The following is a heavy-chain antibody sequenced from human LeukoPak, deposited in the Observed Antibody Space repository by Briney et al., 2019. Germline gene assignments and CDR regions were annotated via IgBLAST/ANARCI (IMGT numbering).Heavy chain of an antibody. CDR1: GDSIDSYY. J-gene: IGHJ4*02. D-gene: IGHD3-22*01. CDR2: VYYGGST. V-gene: IGHV4-59*05. Sequence: KPSETLSLTCTVSGDSIDSYYWSWIRQPPGKGLEWIGSVYYGGSTYYNPSLKRGVTISADASKNQFSLKLTSVTAADTAVYFCARHYDISRYYYSFDYWGQGTLVTVSS. CDR3: ARHYDISRYYYSFDY.